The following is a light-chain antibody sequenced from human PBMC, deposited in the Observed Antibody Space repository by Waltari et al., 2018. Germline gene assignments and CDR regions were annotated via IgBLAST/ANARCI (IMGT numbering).Light chain of an antibody. Sequence: DIQMTQSPSALSASVGDRVTITCRASQSIRNYLNWYQQKPGKPPKVLIYGASSLQSGVPSRFSGNGSRTDFTLIINNLQPEDFAVYYGQQSYSTRVTFGQGTRLEIK. CDR2: GAS. CDR3: QQSYSTRVT. J-gene: IGKJ5*01. CDR1: QSIRNY. V-gene: IGKV1-39*01.